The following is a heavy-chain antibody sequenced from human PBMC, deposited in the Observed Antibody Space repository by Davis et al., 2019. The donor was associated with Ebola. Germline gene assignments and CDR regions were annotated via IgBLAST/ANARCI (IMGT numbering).Heavy chain of an antibody. CDR2: ISTSSTYI. D-gene: IGHD6-13*01. Sequence: PGGSLRLSCAASGFTFGSYSMSWVRQAPGKRLEWVSCISTSSTYIYYADSVKGRFTISRDNAKNSLYLQMNSLRAEDTALYYCAKDMGSSWYSSWFDPWGQGTLVTVSS. CDR1: GFTFGSYS. J-gene: IGHJ5*02. V-gene: IGHV3-21*04. CDR3: AKDMGSSWYSSWFDP.